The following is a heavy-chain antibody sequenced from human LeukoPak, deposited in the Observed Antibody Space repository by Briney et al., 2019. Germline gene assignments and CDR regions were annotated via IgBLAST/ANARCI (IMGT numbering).Heavy chain of an antibody. CDR1: GGSISSYY. Sequence: PSETLSLNCTVSGGSISSYYWSWIRQPAGKGLEWIGRIYTSGSTNYNPSLKSRVTMSVDTSKNQFSLKLSSVTAADTAVYYCARDSQYQLLGYFDYWGQGTLVTVSS. CDR2: IYTSGST. J-gene: IGHJ4*02. CDR3: ARDSQYQLLGYFDY. D-gene: IGHD2-2*01. V-gene: IGHV4-4*07.